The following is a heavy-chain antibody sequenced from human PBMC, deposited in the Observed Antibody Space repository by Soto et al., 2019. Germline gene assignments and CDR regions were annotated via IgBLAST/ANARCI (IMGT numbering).Heavy chain of an antibody. CDR1: GGSISSGDHY. CDR2: IYYSGST. D-gene: IGHD3-22*01. V-gene: IGHV4-30-4*01. Sequence: PSETLSLTCTVSGGSISSGDHYWSWIRQPPGKGLEWIGNIYYSGSTYYNPSLKSRLTISVDTSKNQFSLKLSSVTAADTAVYYCARDDSSGYYGRGAFDIWGQGTMVT. CDR3: ARDDSSGYYGRGAFDI. J-gene: IGHJ3*02.